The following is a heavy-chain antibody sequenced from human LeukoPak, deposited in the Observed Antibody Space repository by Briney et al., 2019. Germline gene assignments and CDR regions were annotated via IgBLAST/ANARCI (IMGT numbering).Heavy chain of an antibody. J-gene: IGHJ6*02. Sequence: SETLSLTCAVYGGSFSGYYWSWIRQPPGKGLEWSGEINHSGSTNYNPSLKSRVTISVDTSKNQFSLKLSSVTAADTAVYYCARGRPLYYDILTGYPNPLYYYYGMDVWGQGTTVTVSS. CDR1: GGSFSGYY. CDR2: INHSGST. V-gene: IGHV4-34*01. CDR3: ARGRPLYYDILTGYPNPLYYYYGMDV. D-gene: IGHD3-9*01.